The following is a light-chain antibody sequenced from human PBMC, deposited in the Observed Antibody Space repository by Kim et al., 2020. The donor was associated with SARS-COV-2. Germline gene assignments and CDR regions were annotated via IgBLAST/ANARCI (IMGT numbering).Light chain of an antibody. Sequence: ASVRDQATIAGRASQGINTYLAWYQQKPGKAPKLLIYTASTLQSGVPLRFSGSGSGTEFTLTISSLQPEDLATYYCQQLISYPMYTFGQGTKLEI. J-gene: IGKJ2*01. CDR3: QQLISYPMYT. V-gene: IGKV1-9*01. CDR1: QGINTY. CDR2: TAS.